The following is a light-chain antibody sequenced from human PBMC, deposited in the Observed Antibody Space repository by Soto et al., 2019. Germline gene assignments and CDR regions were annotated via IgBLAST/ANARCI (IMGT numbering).Light chain of an antibody. Sequence: QSVLPQPPSASGTPGQRVTISCSGSSSNIGSNTVNWYQQLPGTAPKLLIYSNNQRPSGVPDRFSGSKSGTSASLAISGLQSEDEADYYCAAWDDSLNEEVFGTGTKVTVL. CDR3: AAWDDSLNEEV. CDR2: SNN. CDR1: SSNIGSNT. V-gene: IGLV1-44*01. J-gene: IGLJ1*01.